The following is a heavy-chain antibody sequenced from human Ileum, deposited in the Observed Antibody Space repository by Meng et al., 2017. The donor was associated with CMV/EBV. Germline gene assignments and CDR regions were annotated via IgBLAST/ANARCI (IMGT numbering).Heavy chain of an antibody. CDR3: ARGGSYYGYFDY. J-gene: IGHJ4*02. CDR1: GLTVSTDY. D-gene: IGHD1-26*01. CDR2: IYPGGST. Sequence: SWAVAGLTVSTDYMNWVRRAPGKRLGWVSVIYPGGSTGYADSVKGRFTISRDNSKSTLYLQMNSLRPEDTAVYYCARGGSYYGYFDYWGQGTLVTVSS. V-gene: IGHV3-66*02.